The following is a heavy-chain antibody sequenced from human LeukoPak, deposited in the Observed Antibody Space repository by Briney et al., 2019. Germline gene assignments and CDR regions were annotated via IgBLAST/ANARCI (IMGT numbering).Heavy chain of an antibody. Sequence: EASLKVSCKASGYTFTSYGISWVRQAPGQGLEWMGWISAYNGNTNYAQKLQGRVTMTTDTSTSTAYMELRSLRSDDTAVYYCASRGLGSGGDQNYFDYWGQGTLVTVSS. CDR3: ASRGLGSGGDQNYFDY. J-gene: IGHJ4*02. V-gene: IGHV1-18*04. D-gene: IGHD2-21*02. CDR2: ISAYNGNT. CDR1: GYTFTSYG.